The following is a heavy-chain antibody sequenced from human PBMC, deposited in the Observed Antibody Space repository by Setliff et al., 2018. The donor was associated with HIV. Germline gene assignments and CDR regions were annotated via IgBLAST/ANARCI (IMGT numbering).Heavy chain of an antibody. D-gene: IGHD5-12*01. Sequence: SETLSLTCTVSGGSISSGSYYWSWIRQPAGKGLEWIGHIYTSGSTNYNPSLKSRVTISVDTSKNQFSLKLSSVTAADTAVYYCARYGDGYNSGDALVYWGQGTLVTVSS. J-gene: IGHJ4*02. CDR3: ARYGDGYNSGDALVY. V-gene: IGHV4-61*09. CDR2: IYTSGST. CDR1: GGSISSGSYY.